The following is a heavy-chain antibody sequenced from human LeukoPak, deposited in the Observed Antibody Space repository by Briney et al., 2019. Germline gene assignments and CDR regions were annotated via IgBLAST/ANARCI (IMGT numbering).Heavy chain of an antibody. CDR1: GYKFTNYG. Sequence: ASVKVSCKASGYKFTNYGISWVRQSPGQGLEGMGWISPYNGNTIYAQKLQGRVTMTTDTSTSTAYMELSSLRSEDTAVYYCARGRSKQWLARSYMDVWGKGTTVTISS. CDR3: ARGRSKQWLARSYMDV. V-gene: IGHV1-18*01. D-gene: IGHD6-19*01. J-gene: IGHJ6*03. CDR2: ISPYNGNT.